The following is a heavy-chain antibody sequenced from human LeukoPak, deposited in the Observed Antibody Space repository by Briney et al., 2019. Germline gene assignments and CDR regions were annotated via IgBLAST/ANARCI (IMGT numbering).Heavy chain of an antibody. CDR1: GYTFTGYY. CDR3: ARTMVRGVIISFGY. V-gene: IGHV1-2*02. Sequence: GASVKVSCKASGYTFTGYYMHWVRQAPGQGLEWMGWINPNSGGTNYAQKFQGRVTMTRDTSISTAYMELSRLRSDDTAVYYCARTMVRGVIISFGYWGQGTLVTVSS. J-gene: IGHJ4*02. CDR2: INPNSGGT. D-gene: IGHD3-10*01.